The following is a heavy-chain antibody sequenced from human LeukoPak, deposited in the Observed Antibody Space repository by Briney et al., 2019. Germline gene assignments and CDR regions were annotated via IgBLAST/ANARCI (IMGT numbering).Heavy chain of an antibody. CDR2: ISSSGSTI. J-gene: IGHJ4*02. CDR3: AVGYYYDSSGYPVNY. CDR1: GFTFSDYY. D-gene: IGHD3-22*01. Sequence: PGGSLRPSCAASGFTFSDYYMSWIRQAPGKGLEWVSYISSSGSTIYYADSVKGRFTISRDNAKNSLYLQMNSLRAEDTAVYYCAVGYYYDSSGYPVNYWGQGTLVTVSS. V-gene: IGHV3-11*01.